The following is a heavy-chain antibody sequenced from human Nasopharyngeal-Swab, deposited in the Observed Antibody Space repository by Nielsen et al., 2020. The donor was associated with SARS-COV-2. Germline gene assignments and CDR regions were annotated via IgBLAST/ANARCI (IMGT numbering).Heavy chain of an antibody. CDR2: IYYSGST. Sequence: SETLSLTCTVSGGSIRSYYWSWIRQPPGKGLEWIGYIYYSGSTNYNPSLKSRVTISVDTSKNQFSLKLSSVTAADTAVYYCARLVGATDYYYGMDVWGQGTTVTVSS. CDR1: GGSIRSYY. J-gene: IGHJ6*02. V-gene: IGHV4-59*01. D-gene: IGHD1-26*01. CDR3: ARLVGATDYYYGMDV.